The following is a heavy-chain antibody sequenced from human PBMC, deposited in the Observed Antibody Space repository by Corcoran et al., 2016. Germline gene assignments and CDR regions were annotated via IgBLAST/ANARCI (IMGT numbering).Heavy chain of an antibody. D-gene: IGHD2-8*01. Sequence: QVQLVQSGAEVKKPGASVKVSCKASGYTFTSYAMHWVRQAPGQRLEWMGWINAGNGNTKYSQKFQGRVTITRDTSASTAYMERSSLRSEDTAVYYCARGVRGYCTNGVCAGGNNWFDPWGQGTLVTVSS. CDR3: ARGVRGYCTNGVCAGGNNWFDP. J-gene: IGHJ5*02. CDR1: GYTFTSYA. CDR2: INAGNGNT. V-gene: IGHV1-3*01.